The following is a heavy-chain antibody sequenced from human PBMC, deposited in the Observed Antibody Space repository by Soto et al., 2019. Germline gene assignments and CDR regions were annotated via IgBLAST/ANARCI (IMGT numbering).Heavy chain of an antibody. D-gene: IGHD2-21*02. Sequence: QVRLVESGGGVVQPGRSLRLSCAGSGFSFSSYVLSWVRQAPGRGLEWVAATSYDGNNRYYADSVKGRFIISRDNSKNTLDLEMETPRPEDTAVYYCAGVYYGGDSVNNCWGQGTPGTVSS. CDR3: AGVYYGGDSVNNC. V-gene: IGHV3-30-3*01. J-gene: IGHJ4*02. CDR2: TSYDGNNR. CDR1: GFSFSSYV.